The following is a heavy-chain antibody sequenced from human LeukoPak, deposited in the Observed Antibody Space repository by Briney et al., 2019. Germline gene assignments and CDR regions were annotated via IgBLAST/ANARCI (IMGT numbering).Heavy chain of an antibody. Sequence: HPGGSLRLSCAASGFTFSSYGMHWVRQAPGKGLEWVAVISYDGSNKYYADSVKGRFTISRDNSKNTLHLQMNSLRAEDTAGYYIAKLPKLKCGFYHWGQGTLVTVSS. CDR3: AKLPKLKCGFYH. J-gene: IGHJ4*02. V-gene: IGHV3-30*18. D-gene: IGHD3-10*01. CDR1: GFTFSSYG. CDR2: ISYDGSNK.